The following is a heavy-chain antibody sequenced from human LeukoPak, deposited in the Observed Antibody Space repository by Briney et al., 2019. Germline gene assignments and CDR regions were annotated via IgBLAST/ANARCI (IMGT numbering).Heavy chain of an antibody. CDR3: ARHGGKGRYFAWLLPTRGMVFDY. CDR1: GGSISRSSFY. Sequence: SETLSLTCTVSGGSISRSSFYWGWIRQPPGKGGEWIGTIYESGSTYYNPSLKSRVTISVDTSKDQFSLKLSSVTAAATAVYYCARHGGKGRYFAWLLPTRGMVFDYWGQGTLVTVSS. J-gene: IGHJ4*02. CDR2: IYESGST. V-gene: IGHV4-39*01. D-gene: IGHD3-9*01.